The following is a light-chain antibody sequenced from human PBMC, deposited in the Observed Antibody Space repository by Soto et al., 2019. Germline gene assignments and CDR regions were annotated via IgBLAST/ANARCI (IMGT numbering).Light chain of an antibody. CDR2: EAS. CDR3: CSYAGNYSPV. Sequence: QSVLTQPASVSGFPGQSSTISCTGTSSDVANNNLVSWYQQHPGKAPKFVIYEASKRPSGVSNRFSGSKSGNTASLTISGLQAEDEADYYCCSYAGNYSPVFGTGTKVTVL. V-gene: IGLV2-23*01. CDR1: SSDVANNNL. J-gene: IGLJ1*01.